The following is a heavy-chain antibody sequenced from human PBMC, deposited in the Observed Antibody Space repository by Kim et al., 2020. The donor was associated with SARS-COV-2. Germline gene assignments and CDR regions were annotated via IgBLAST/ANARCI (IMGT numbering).Heavy chain of an antibody. CDR3: ARLGRDPQQLVRFEYYYYGMDV. Sequence: ASVKVSCKASGYTFTSYYMHWVRQAPGQGLEWMGIINPSGGSTSYAQKFQGRVTMTRDTSTSTVYMELSSLRSEDTAVYYCARLGRDPQQLVRFEYYYYGMDVWGQGTTVTVSS. CDR1: GYTFTSYY. J-gene: IGHJ6*02. D-gene: IGHD6-13*01. V-gene: IGHV1-46*01. CDR2: INPSGGST.